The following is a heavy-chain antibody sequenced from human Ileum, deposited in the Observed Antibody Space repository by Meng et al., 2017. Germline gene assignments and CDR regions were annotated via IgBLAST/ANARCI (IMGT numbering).Heavy chain of an antibody. CDR3: VKDWGGAGALDY. V-gene: IGHV3-74*01. CDR1: GFTFSGTW. D-gene: IGHD3-16*01. Sequence: VELVESGGGRGQPGGYLRLSCAASGFTFSGTWMHWVRQAPGKGLVWVARINNDGSYTDYVDSVKGRFTISRDNTKNTLYLQMTDLRAEDTAVYYCVKDWGGAGALDYWGQGSLVTVSS. CDR2: INNDGSYT. J-gene: IGHJ4*02.